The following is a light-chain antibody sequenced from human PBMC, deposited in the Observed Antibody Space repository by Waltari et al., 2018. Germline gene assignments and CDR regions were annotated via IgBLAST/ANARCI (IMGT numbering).Light chain of an antibody. CDR3: QVWDINSDHIWV. CDR2: DDK. CDR1: TIGSKS. Sequence: SYVVTQPPSMSAAPGQTARITCGGRTIGSKSVHWYQQRPSQAPVLVVYDDKDRPSGIPERFSGSNSGNTATLTISRVEAGDEADYYCQVWDINSDHIWVFGGGTKLTVL. J-gene: IGLJ3*02. V-gene: IGLV3-21*02.